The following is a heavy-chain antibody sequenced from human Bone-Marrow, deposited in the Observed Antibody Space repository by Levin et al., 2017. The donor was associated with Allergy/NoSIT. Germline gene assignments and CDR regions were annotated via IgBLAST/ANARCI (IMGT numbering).Heavy chain of an antibody. J-gene: IGHJ4*02. Sequence: GESLKISCAASGFTFSSYAMSWVRQAPGKGLEWVSAISGSGGSTYYADSVKGRFTISRDNSKNTLYLQMNSLRAEDTAVYYCAKDQTITIFGVVIFPYYYFDYWGQGTLVTVSS. V-gene: IGHV3-23*01. CDR3: AKDQTITIFGVVIFPYYYFDY. D-gene: IGHD3-3*01. CDR1: GFTFSSYA. CDR2: ISGSGGST.